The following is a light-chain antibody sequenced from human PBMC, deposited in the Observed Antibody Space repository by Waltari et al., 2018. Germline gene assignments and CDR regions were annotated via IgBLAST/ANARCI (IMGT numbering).Light chain of an antibody. J-gene: IGKJ1*01. CDR3: QQYYSYQWT. Sequence: TCRARQGISSYLAWYQQKPGKAPKLLIYAASTLQSGVPSRFSGSGSGTDVTLTISCLQSEDVATYYCQQYYSYQWTFGQGTKVEIK. V-gene: IGKV1-8*01. CDR1: QGISSY. CDR2: AAS.